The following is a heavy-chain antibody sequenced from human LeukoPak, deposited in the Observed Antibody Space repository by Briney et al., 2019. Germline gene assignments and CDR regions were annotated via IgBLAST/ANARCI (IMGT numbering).Heavy chain of an antibody. J-gene: IGHJ4*02. D-gene: IGHD6-13*01. Sequence: GGSLRLSCAASGFTFSSYSMNWVRQAPGKGLEWVSSISSSSSYIYYADSVKGRFTISRDNAKNSLYLQMNSLRAEDTAVYYCARIGLAAAGTGFDYWGQGTLVTVSS. CDR1: GFTFSSYS. CDR3: ARIGLAAAGTGFDY. V-gene: IGHV3-21*01. CDR2: ISSSSSYI.